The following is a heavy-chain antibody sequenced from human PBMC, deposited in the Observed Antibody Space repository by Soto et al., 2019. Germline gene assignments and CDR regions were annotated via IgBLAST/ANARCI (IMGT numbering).Heavy chain of an antibody. CDR1: GGTFSSYA. Sequence: SVNVSCKASGGTFSSYAISWVRQAPGQGLEWMGGIIPIFGTANYAQKFQGRVTITADKSTSTAYMELSSLRSEDTAVYYCARGVVAALFYGMDVWGQGTTVTVSS. CDR2: IIPIFGTA. D-gene: IGHD2-15*01. V-gene: IGHV1-69*06. J-gene: IGHJ6*02. CDR3: ARGVVAALFYGMDV.